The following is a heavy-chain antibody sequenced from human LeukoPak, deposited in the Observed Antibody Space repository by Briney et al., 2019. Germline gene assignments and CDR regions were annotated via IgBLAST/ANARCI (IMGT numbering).Heavy chain of an antibody. D-gene: IGHD2-15*01. CDR3: ARTIVDGGTNF. Sequence: GASVKVSCTASGYTFTGYYIHWMRQAPGQGLEWMGKINPSGGSTSYAQKFQGRVTMTRDTSTSTVYMELSSLRSEDTAVYYCARTIVDGGTNFWGQGTLVTVSS. V-gene: IGHV1-46*01. J-gene: IGHJ4*02. CDR1: GYTFTGYY. CDR2: INPSGGST.